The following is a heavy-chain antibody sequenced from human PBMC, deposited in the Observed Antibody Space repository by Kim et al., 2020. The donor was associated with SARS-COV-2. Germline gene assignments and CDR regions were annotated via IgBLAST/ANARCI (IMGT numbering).Heavy chain of an antibody. Sequence: GGSLRLSCAASGFTVSDYYMSWSRQAPGKGLELVSYISSSGSTIYYADSVKGRFTISRDNAKNSLYLPMNSLRAEDTAVYYCARVRGAAAPFYDYYSCMDVWGQGTPVTVSS. CDR3: ARVRGAAAPFYDYYSCMDV. D-gene: IGHD2-2*01. CDR2: ISSSGSTI. CDR1: GFTVSDYY. V-gene: IGHV3-11*04. J-gene: IGHJ6*02.